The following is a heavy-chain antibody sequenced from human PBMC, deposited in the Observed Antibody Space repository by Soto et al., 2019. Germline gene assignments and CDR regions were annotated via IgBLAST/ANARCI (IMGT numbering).Heavy chain of an antibody. Sequence: PSEPLSLTCTFSGRSISSSTYYWGWIRQSPGKGLEWIGSIYYSGSTYYNPSLESRVTISVDTSKNQFSLKLSSVTAADTAVYYCARVGGINWFDPWGQGTLVTVS. CDR3: ARVGGINWFDP. D-gene: IGHD1-20*01. CDR2: IYYSGST. J-gene: IGHJ5*02. V-gene: IGHV4-39*07. CDR1: GRSISSSTYY.